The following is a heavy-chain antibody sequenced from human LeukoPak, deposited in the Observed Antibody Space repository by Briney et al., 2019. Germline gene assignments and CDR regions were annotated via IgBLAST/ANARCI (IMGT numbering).Heavy chain of an antibody. V-gene: IGHV3-21*01. CDR1: GFTLSSYS. J-gene: IGHJ4*02. CDR2: ISSSSSYI. Sequence: GGSLRLSCAASGFTLSSYSMNWVRQAPGKGLEWVSSISSSSSYIYYADSVKGRFTISRDNAKNSLYLQMNSLRAEDTAVYYCARDSRYSYGNPGPGFDYWGQGTLVTVSS. CDR3: ARDSRYSYGNPGPGFDY. D-gene: IGHD5-18*01.